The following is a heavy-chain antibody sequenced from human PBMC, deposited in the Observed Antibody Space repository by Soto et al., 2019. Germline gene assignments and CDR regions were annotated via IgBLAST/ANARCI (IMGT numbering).Heavy chain of an antibody. Sequence: ASVKVSCKASGYTFTSYDINWVRQATGQGLEWMGWMNPNSGNTGYAQKFQGRVTMTRNTSISTAYTELSSLRSEDTAVYYCASSYVGADYYYYMDVWGKGTTVTVSS. CDR3: ASSYVGADYYYYMDV. CDR2: MNPNSGNT. J-gene: IGHJ6*03. CDR1: GYTFTSYD. D-gene: IGHD3-16*01. V-gene: IGHV1-8*01.